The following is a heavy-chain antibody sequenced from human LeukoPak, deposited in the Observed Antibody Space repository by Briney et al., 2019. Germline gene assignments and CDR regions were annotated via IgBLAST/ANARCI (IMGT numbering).Heavy chain of an antibody. J-gene: IGHJ5*02. CDR1: GGSFSGYY. CDR3: ARLSQQWLVGYNWFDP. D-gene: IGHD6-19*01. V-gene: IGHV4-39*01. Sequence: SETLSLTCAVYGGSFSGYYWGWIRQPPGKGLEWIGSIYYSGSTYYNPSLKSRVTISVDTSKNQFSLKLSSVTAADTAVYYCARLSQQWLVGYNWFDPWGQGTLVTVSS. CDR2: IYYSGST.